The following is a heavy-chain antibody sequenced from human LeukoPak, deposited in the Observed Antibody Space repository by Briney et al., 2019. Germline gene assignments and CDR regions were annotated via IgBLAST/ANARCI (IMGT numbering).Heavy chain of an antibody. J-gene: IGHJ4*02. CDR1: GGSISSHY. V-gene: IGHV4-59*11. Sequence: PSETLSLTCTVSGGSISSHYWSWVRQPPGKGLEWIGYIYYSGGTNYNPSLKSRVTISVDTSKNQFSLKLSSVTAADTAVYYCARGFGYFDYWGQGTLVTVSS. CDR2: IYYSGGT. D-gene: IGHD3-10*01. CDR3: ARGFGYFDY.